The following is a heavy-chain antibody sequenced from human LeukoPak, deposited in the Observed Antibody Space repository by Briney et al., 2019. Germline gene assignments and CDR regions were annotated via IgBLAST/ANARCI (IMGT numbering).Heavy chain of an antibody. V-gene: IGHV3-7*01. Sequence: GGSLRLSCAASGFTFSSYAMSWVRQAPGKGLEWVASINPDGNKKYSADSVKGRFTISRDNAENSLYLQMNSLRVEDTALYYCARDLAYSRLDYWGQGMLVTVSS. CDR2: INPDGNKK. D-gene: IGHD5-18*01. CDR1: GFTFSSYA. CDR3: ARDLAYSRLDY. J-gene: IGHJ4*02.